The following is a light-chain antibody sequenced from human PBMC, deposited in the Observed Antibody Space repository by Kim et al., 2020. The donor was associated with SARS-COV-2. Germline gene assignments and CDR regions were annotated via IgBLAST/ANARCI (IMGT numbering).Light chain of an antibody. CDR1: QSVSSY. V-gene: IGKV3-15*01. CDR3: QQYNNWPPIT. CDR2: GSS. Sequence: ETVITQSPTTLSVSPGERATLSCRASQSVSSYLAWYQQKPGQAPRLLIYGSSTRATGIPARFSGSGSGTEFTLIISSLQSEDFAVYYCQQYNNWPPITFGQGTRLEIK. J-gene: IGKJ5*01.